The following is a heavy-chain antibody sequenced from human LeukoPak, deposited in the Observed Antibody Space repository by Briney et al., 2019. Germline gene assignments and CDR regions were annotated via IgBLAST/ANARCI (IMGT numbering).Heavy chain of an antibody. CDR3: ARETEKQWQY. CDR2: IFHSGYT. J-gene: IGHJ3*01. Sequence: SETLSLTCTVSGYPISSGYFWGWIRQPPGKGLEFIASIFHSGYTYYDASPKSRVTISVDTSKNQFTLRLGSVTAADTAVYYCARETEKQWQYWGHGTMVTVSS. V-gene: IGHV4-38-2*02. CDR1: GYPISSGYF. D-gene: IGHD6-19*01.